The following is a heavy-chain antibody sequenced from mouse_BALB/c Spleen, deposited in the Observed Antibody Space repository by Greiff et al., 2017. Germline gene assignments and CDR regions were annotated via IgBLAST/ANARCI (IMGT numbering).Heavy chain of an antibody. Sequence: EVKLMESGGGLVKPGGSLKLSCAASGFTFSSYAMSWVRQTPEKRLEWVASISSGGSTYYPDSVKGRFTISRDNARNILYLQMSSLRSEDTAMYYGARGNYYGSSLDYWGQGTTLTVSS. J-gene: IGHJ2*01. CDR2: ISSGGST. D-gene: IGHD1-1*01. CDR3: ARGNYYGSSLDY. CDR1: GFTFSSYA. V-gene: IGHV5-6-5*01.